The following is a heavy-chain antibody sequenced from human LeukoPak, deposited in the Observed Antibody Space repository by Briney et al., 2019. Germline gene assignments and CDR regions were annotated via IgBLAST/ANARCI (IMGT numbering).Heavy chain of an antibody. V-gene: IGHV3-30*18. J-gene: IGHJ4*02. D-gene: IGHD4-17*01. Sequence: GGSLRLSCAASGFTFSSYGMHWVRQAPGKGLEWVSDILYDGCNKYYADSVKGRFTISRDNSKNTLYLQMNSLRAEDTAVYYCAKESYGDLYFDYWGQGTLVTVSS. CDR1: GFTFSSYG. CDR2: ILYDGCNK. CDR3: AKESYGDLYFDY.